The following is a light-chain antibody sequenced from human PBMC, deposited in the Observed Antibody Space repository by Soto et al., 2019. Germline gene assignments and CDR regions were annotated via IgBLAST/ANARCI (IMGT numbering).Light chain of an antibody. CDR3: SAEADSNNFV. V-gene: IGLV2-8*01. Sequence: QSALTQPPSASGSPGQSVTISCTGTSSDVGGYNYVSWYQQHPGKAPKLMIYEVSKRPSGVPDRCSGSKSGNTASLTVSGLQAEDEADYCCSAEADSNNFVFGTGTKVTVL. CDR1: SSDVGGYNY. CDR2: EVS. J-gene: IGLJ1*01.